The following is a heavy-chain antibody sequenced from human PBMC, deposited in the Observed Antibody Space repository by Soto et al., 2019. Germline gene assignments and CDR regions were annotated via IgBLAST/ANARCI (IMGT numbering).Heavy chain of an antibody. CDR3: ARVFTMVRGVRYYGMDV. D-gene: IGHD3-10*01. Sequence: SETLSLTCTVSGGSISSYYWSWIWQPPGKGLEWIGYIYYSGSTNYNPSLKSRVTISVDTSKNQFSLKLSSVTAADTAVYYCARVFTMVRGVRYYGMDVWGQGTTVTVSS. CDR2: IYYSGST. J-gene: IGHJ6*02. CDR1: GGSISSYY. V-gene: IGHV4-59*01.